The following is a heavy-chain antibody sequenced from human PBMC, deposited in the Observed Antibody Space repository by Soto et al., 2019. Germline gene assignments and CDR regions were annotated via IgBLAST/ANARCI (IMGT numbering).Heavy chain of an antibody. CDR3: AKDWELNDP. D-gene: IGHD1-26*01. J-gene: IGHJ5*02. CDR1: GFTFSNYA. Sequence: GGSLRLSCAASGFTFSNYAMSWVRRAPGRGLEWVPTISGSGANTYYPDSVKGRFTISRDNSKNTLYLQMNSLRAEDTAVYYCAKDWELNDPWGQGTLVTVSS. CDR2: ISGSGANT. V-gene: IGHV3-23*01.